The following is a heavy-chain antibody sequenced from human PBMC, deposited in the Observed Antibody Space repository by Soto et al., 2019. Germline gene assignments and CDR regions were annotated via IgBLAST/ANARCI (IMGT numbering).Heavy chain of an antibody. J-gene: IGHJ5*02. CDR2: ISGSGSTI. CDR3: ARDEQGLKWNWFDA. D-gene: IGHD1-26*01. Sequence: GGSLRLSCAASGFTFSSYEMNWVRQAPGKGLEWVSAISGSGSTIYYADSVKGRFTISRDNAKNSLYLQMNSLRAEDTAVYYCARDEQGLKWNWFDAWGQGTLVTVSS. V-gene: IGHV3-48*03. CDR1: GFTFSSYE.